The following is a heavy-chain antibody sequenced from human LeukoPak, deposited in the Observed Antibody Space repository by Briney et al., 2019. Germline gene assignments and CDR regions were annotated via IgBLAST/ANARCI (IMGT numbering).Heavy chain of an antibody. CDR3: AKGVVAATNAAYYGMDV. V-gene: IGHV3-30*18. CDR2: ISYDESDK. D-gene: IGHD2-15*01. Sequence: GGSLRLSCAASGFTFSNYGMHWVRQAPGKGLEWVAVISYDESDKYYADSVKGRFTISRDNSKNTLYLQMNSLRPEDTAVYYSAKGVVAATNAAYYGMDVWGQGTTVTVSS. J-gene: IGHJ6*02. CDR1: GFTFSNYG.